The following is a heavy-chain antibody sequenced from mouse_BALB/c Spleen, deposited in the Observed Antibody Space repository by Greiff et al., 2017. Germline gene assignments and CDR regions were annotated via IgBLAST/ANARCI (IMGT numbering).Heavy chain of an antibody. CDR3: AREGNYRYFDV. CDR2: IYPGDGDT. V-gene: IGHV1-80*01. CDR1: GYAFSSYW. J-gene: IGHJ1*01. D-gene: IGHD2-1*01. Sequence: QVQLQQSGPELVKPGASVKISCKASGYAFSSYWMNWVKQRPGQGLEWIGQIYPGDGDTNYNGKFKGKATLTADKSSSTAYMQLSSLTSEDSAVYFCAREGNYRYFDVWGAGTTVTVSS.